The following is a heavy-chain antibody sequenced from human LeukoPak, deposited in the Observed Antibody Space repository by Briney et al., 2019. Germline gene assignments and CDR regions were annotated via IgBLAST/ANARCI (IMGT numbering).Heavy chain of an antibody. J-gene: IGHJ4*02. CDR2: ISSSSAYI. CDR1: GFTFSRYY. D-gene: IGHD3-16*02. CDR3: ARDLSVWGSYRYFPFLY. Sequence: PGGSLRLSCAASGFTFSRYYMTWVRQAPGKGLEWVSSISSSSAYIYYEDSVKGRFSISRDNAKNSLYLQIHSLRAEDTAVYYCARDLSVWGSYRYFPFLYWGQGTLVTVSS. V-gene: IGHV3-21*01.